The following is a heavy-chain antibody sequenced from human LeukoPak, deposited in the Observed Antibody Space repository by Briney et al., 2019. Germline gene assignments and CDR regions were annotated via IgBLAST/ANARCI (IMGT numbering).Heavy chain of an antibody. J-gene: IGHJ5*02. CDR1: GFTFSSYS. D-gene: IGHD3-22*01. Sequence: GGSLRLSCAASGFTFSSYSMNWVRQAPGKGLEWVSSISSSSSYIYYADSVKGRFTISRDNAKNSLYLQMNSLRAEDTAVYYCARDQGVPDSSSYTNWFDPWGQGTLVTVSS. CDR2: ISSSSSYI. V-gene: IGHV3-21*01. CDR3: ARDQGVPDSSSYTNWFDP.